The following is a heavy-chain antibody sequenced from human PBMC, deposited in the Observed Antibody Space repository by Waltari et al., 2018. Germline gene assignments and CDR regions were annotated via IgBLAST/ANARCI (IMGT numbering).Heavy chain of an antibody. Sequence: QLQLQESGPGLVKPSETLSLTCTVSGGSISSSSYYWGWIRQPPGKGLEWIGSIYYSGSTYYNPSLKSRVTISVDTSKNQFSLKLSSVTAADTAVYYCARDGCSSTSCYARGSGGDYYYYYYGMDV. J-gene: IGHJ6*01. CDR3: ARDGCSSTSCYARGSGGDYYYYYYGMDV. V-gene: IGHV4-39*07. CDR1: GGSISSSSYY. CDR2: IYYSGST. D-gene: IGHD2-2*01.